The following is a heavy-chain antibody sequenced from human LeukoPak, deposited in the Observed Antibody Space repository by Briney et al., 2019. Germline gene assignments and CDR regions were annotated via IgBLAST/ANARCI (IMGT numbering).Heavy chain of an antibody. Sequence: GGSLRLSCAASGFTFSDYYMSWIRQAPGKGLEWISYISSGSSYTNYADSVKGRFTISRDNAKNSLYLQMNSLRAEDTAVYYCARGGGTYWFDPWGQGTLVTVSS. CDR1: GFTFSDYY. J-gene: IGHJ5*02. V-gene: IGHV3-11*05. CDR3: ARGGGTYWFDP. D-gene: IGHD4-23*01. CDR2: ISSGSSYT.